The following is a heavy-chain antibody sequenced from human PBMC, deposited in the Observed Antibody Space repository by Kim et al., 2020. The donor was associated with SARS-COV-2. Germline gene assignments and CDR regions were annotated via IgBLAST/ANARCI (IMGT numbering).Heavy chain of an antibody. CDR1: GGSLSSGDYY. CDR2: IYYSGST. Sequence: SETLSLTCTVSGGSLSSGDYYWSWIRQPPGKGLEWIGHIYYSGSTHYNPSLKRRVTISVDTSKNQFSLKLSSVTAADKAVYHCARDQGGYCSGGSCFNDAFDIWGQGTMVTVSS. D-gene: IGHD2-15*01. CDR3: ARDQGGYCSGGSCFNDAFDI. J-gene: IGHJ3*02. V-gene: IGHV4-30-4*01.